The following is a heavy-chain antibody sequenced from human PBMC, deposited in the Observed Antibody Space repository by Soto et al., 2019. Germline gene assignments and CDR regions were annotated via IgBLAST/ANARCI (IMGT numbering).Heavy chain of an antibody. J-gene: IGHJ4*02. V-gene: IGHV4-59*01. CDR2: IYYSGST. D-gene: IGHD3-3*01. CDR3: ARSATLYYDFWSGYLFDY. Sequence: SETLSLTCTVSGGSIRSSYWSWIRQPPGKGLEWIGYIYYSGSTNYNPSLKSRVTISVDTSKNQFSLKLSSVTAADTAVYYCARSATLYYDFWSGYLFDYWGQGTLVTVSS. CDR1: GGSIRSSY.